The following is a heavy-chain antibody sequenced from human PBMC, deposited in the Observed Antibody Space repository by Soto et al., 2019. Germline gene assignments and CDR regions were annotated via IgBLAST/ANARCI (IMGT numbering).Heavy chain of an antibody. CDR2: ISYDGSNK. J-gene: IGHJ4*02. CDR3: AKRAYDFWSGYYTPYFDY. D-gene: IGHD3-3*01. CDR1: GFTFSSYG. V-gene: IGHV3-30*18. Sequence: QVQLVASGGGVVQPGRSLRLSCAASGFTFSSYGMHWVRQAPGKGLEWVAVISYDGSNKYYADSVKGRFTISRDNSKNTLYLQMNSLRAEDTAVYYCAKRAYDFWSGYYTPYFDYWGQGTLVTVSS.